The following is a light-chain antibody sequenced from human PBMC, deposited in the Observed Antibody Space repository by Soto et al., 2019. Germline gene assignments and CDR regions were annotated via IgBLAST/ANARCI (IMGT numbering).Light chain of an antibody. CDR2: DAS. J-gene: IGKJ5*01. CDR3: QQYDNWPPIT. CDR1: QSVSSSY. V-gene: IGKV3-15*01. Sequence: EVVLTQSPGTLSLSPGERATLSCRASQSVSSSYLAWYQQKPGQAPRLLIYDASTRATGIPARFSGSGSGTEFTLTISSLQSEDFAVYSCQQYDNWPPITFGQGTRLEIK.